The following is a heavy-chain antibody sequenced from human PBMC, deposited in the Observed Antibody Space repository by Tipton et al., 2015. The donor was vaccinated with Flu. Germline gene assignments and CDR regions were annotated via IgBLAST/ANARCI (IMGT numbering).Heavy chain of an antibody. CDR3: ARRGIVVVRRSDAFGI. D-gene: IGHD3-22*01. CDR2: IYYSGST. CDR1: GGSISSSSYY. J-gene: IGHJ3*02. V-gene: IGHV4-39*07. Sequence: TLSLTCTVSGGSISSSSYYWGWIRQPPGKGLEWIGSIYYSGSTYYNPSLKSRVTISVDTSKNQFSLKLSSVTAADTAVYYCARRGIVVVRRSDAFGIWGQGTMVTVSS.